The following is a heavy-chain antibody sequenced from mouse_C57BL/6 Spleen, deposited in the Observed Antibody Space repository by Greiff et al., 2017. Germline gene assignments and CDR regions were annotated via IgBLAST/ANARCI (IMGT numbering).Heavy chain of an antibody. V-gene: IGHV10-1*01. J-gene: IGHJ1*03. CDR2: IRSKSNNYAT. CDR3: VRHEGYYGSSYWYFDV. CDR1: GFSFNTYA. D-gene: IGHD1-1*01. Sequence: EVKLQESGGGLVQPKGSLKLSCAASGFSFNTYAMNWVRQAPGKGLEWVARIRSKSNNYATYYADSVKDRFTISRDDSESMLYLQMNNLKTEDTAIYYFVRHEGYYGSSYWYFDVWGTGTTVTVSS.